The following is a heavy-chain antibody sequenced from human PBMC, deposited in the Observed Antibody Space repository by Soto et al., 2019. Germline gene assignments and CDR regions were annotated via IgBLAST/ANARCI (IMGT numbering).Heavy chain of an antibody. CDR2: FDPEDGET. V-gene: IGHV1-24*01. CDR3: APQGAIAGATNYYGMDV. J-gene: IGHJ6*02. Sequence: ASVNVSCKVSGYTLTELSMHWVRQAPGKGLEWMGGFDPEDGETIYAQKFQGRVTMTEDTSTDTAYMELSSLRSEDTAAYYCAPQGAIAGATNYYGMDVWGQGTTVTVSS. D-gene: IGHD1-26*01. CDR1: GYTLTELS.